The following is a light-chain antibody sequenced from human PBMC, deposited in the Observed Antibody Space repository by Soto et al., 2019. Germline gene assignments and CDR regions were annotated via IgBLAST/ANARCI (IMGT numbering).Light chain of an antibody. J-gene: IGLJ1*01. CDR3: AAWYDSLNVLV. Sequence: QSVLTQPPSASGTPGQRVTISCSGSSSKIGSNTVNWYQQLPGTAPKLLIYNNNQRPSGVPDRFSGSKSGTSDSLAISGLHSDDEADSYCAAWYDSLNVLVFGTGTKFTVL. CDR1: SSKIGSNT. V-gene: IGLV1-44*01. CDR2: NNN.